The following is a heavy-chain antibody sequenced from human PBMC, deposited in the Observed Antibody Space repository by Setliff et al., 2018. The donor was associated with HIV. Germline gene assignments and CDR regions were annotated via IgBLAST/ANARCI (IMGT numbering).Heavy chain of an antibody. J-gene: IGHJ6*03. Sequence: ASVKVSCKASGYIFTGYYIHWVRQAPGQGLEWMGRINPNNGDTNSAQKFQGRVTMTRDTSISTAYMELSRLRSDDTAVYSCARDRWVWGGSDSGYYYYFMDVWGKGTTVTVSS. V-gene: IGHV1-2*06. CDR3: ARDRWVWGGSDSGYYYYFMDV. D-gene: IGHD6-19*01. CDR1: GYIFTGYY. CDR2: INPNNGDT.